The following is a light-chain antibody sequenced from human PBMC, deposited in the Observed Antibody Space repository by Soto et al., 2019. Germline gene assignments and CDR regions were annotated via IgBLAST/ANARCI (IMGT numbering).Light chain of an antibody. CDR3: QQYYVTPLT. Sequence: DIVMTQSPDSLAVSLGERATINCKSSQSVSHNTNNKNYLAWYQQKPGQPPKLLIYWAATRESGVPDRFSGSGSGTDFTLTISSLQAEDVAVYYCQQYYVTPLTFGGGTNVEIK. CDR2: WAA. V-gene: IGKV4-1*01. J-gene: IGKJ4*01. CDR1: QSVSHNTNNKNY.